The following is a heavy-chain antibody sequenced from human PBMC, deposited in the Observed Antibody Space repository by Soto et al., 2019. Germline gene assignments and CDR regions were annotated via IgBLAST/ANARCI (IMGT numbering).Heavy chain of an antibody. CDR2: IYYSGST. Sequence: QLQLQESGPGLVKPSETLSLTCTVSGGSISSSSYYWGWIRQPPGKGLEWIGSIYYSGSTYYNPSLKSRVTISVDTSKNQFSLKLSSVTAADTAVYYCARSLGYCISTSCFNWFDPWGQGTLVTVSS. J-gene: IGHJ5*02. V-gene: IGHV4-39*01. CDR3: ARSLGYCISTSCFNWFDP. D-gene: IGHD2-2*01. CDR1: GGSISSSSYY.